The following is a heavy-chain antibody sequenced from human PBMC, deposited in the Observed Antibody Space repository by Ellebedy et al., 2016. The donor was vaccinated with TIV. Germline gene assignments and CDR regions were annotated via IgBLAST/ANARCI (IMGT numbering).Heavy chain of an antibody. Sequence: GESLKISCAASGFTFNSHAMSWVRQAPGKGLEWVAAVIASGVETYYADSVKGRFTISRDNAKSTLYLQMNSMRVEDTAIYYCARPLYSGTGGNVWGQGTMVTVSS. V-gene: IGHV3-23*01. CDR3: ARPLYSGTGGNV. CDR1: GFTFNSHA. J-gene: IGHJ3*01. D-gene: IGHD1-26*01. CDR2: VIASGVET.